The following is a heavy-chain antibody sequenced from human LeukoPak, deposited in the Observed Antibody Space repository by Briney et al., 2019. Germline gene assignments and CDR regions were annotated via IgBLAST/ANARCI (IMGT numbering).Heavy chain of an antibody. V-gene: IGHV1-18*01. CDR2: ITGYNGHT. D-gene: IGHD2-2*01. CDR1: GYTFSRYG. J-gene: IGHJ6*03. Sequence: ASVKVSCKASGYTFSRYGVIWVRQAPGRGLEWRGWITGYNGHTKYAEELQDRVTLTRDIFTSTAYLELKRLTSDDTAVYFCARFQLPDYYYHYYMDVWGEGTTVTVSS. CDR3: ARFQLPDYYYHYYMDV.